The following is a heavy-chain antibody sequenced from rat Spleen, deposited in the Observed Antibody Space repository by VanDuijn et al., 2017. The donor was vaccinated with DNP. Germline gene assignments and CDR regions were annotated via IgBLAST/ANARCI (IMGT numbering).Heavy chain of an antibody. CDR1: GFSITTNF. D-gene: IGHD1-10*01. CDR2: INSAGST. Sequence: EVQLQESGPGLVKPSQSLSLTCSVTGFSITTNFWGWIRKFPGNKLEWMGYINSAGSTNYNPSLKSRISITRDTSKNQFFLQVDSVTTEDTATYYCATPVSPNSFFPGYWGQGVMVTVSS. CDR3: ATPVSPNSFFPGY. V-gene: IGHV3-3*01. J-gene: IGHJ2*01.